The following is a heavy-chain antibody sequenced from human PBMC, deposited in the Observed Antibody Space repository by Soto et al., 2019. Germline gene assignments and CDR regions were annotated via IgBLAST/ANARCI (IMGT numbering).Heavy chain of an antibody. CDR3: ARVGMDIVGVPAADNYYYYMDV. CDR1: GFTFSNYG. V-gene: IGHV3-33*01. CDR2: IWYDGSNK. D-gene: IGHD2-2*03. J-gene: IGHJ6*03. Sequence: GGSLRLSYAASGFTFSNYGMHWVRQAPGKGLEWVAVIWYDGSNKYYADSVKGRFTISRDDSKNTLYLQMNSLRAEDTAVYYCARVGMDIVGVPAADNYYYYMDVWGKGTTVTVSS.